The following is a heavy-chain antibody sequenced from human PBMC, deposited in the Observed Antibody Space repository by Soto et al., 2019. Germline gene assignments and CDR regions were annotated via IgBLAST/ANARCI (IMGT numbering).Heavy chain of an antibody. CDR3: ARGVVRGVIKDTMDV. V-gene: IGHV4-34*01. J-gene: IGHJ6*02. D-gene: IGHD3-10*01. CDR1: GVSFSGYY. Sequence: SETLSLTFAVYGVSFSGYYWSWIRQPPGKGLEWIGEINHSGSTNYNPSLKSRVTISVDTSKNQFSLKLSSVTAADTAVYYCARGVVRGVIKDTMDVWGQGTTVT. CDR2: INHSGST.